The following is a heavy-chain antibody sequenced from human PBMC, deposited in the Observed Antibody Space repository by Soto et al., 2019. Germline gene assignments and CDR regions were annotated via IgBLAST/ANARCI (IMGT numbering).Heavy chain of an antibody. Sequence: QVQLVQSGAEVKKPGASVKVSCKASGYTFTSYGISWVRQAPGQGLEWMGWINAYNGNTNYAQKLQGRVTMTTDTSTSTAYMELRSPRADDTAVFSCARDPVAGTYFDYWGQGTLVTVSS. J-gene: IGHJ4*02. CDR1: GYTFTSYG. CDR2: INAYNGNT. V-gene: IGHV1-18*01. CDR3: ARDPVAGTYFDY. D-gene: IGHD6-19*01.